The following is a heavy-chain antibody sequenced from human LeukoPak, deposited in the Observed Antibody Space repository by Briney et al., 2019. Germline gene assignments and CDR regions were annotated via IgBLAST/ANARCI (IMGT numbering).Heavy chain of an antibody. J-gene: IGHJ6*03. V-gene: IGHV3-21*01. CDR2: ISSSSSYI. D-gene: IGHD2-2*01. Sequence: GGSLRLSCAASGFTFSSYSMNWVRQAPGKGLEWVSSISSSSSYIYYADSVKGRFTISRDNAKNSLYLQMNSLRAEDTAVYYCARDGVVPADGYYYYYYYMDVWGKGTTVTISS. CDR3: ARDGVVPADGYYYYYYYMDV. CDR1: GFTFSSYS.